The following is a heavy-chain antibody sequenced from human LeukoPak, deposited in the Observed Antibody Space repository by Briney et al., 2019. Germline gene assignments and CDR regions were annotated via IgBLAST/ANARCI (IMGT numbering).Heavy chain of an antibody. Sequence: ASVKVSCKASGYTFTSYGISWVRQAPGQGLEWMGWISAYNGNTNYAQKLQGRVTMTTDTSTSTACMELRSLRSDDTAVYYCARKWGKYSSSWYGIDYWGQGTLVTVSS. CDR2: ISAYNGNT. V-gene: IGHV1-18*01. CDR3: ARKWGKYSSSWYGIDY. D-gene: IGHD6-13*01. CDR1: GYTFTSYG. J-gene: IGHJ4*02.